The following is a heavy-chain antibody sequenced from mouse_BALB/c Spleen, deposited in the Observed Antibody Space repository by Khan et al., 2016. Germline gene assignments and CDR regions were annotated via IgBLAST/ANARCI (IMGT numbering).Heavy chain of an antibody. D-gene: IGHD2-12*01. CDR1: GYTFSNYW. Sequence: QMQLEESGAELMKPGASMKISCKATGYTFSNYWIEWVRQRPGHGLEWIGEILPGSGHTNCNEKFRGKATFTAETSSNTAYMQLSSLISEDSAVYYCARNSDSYWFAYWGQGTLVTVSA. J-gene: IGHJ3*01. V-gene: IGHV1-9*01. CDR2: ILPGSGHT. CDR3: ARNSDSYWFAY.